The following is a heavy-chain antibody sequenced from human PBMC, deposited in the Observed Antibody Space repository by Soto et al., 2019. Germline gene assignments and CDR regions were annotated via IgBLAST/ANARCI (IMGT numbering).Heavy chain of an antibody. D-gene: IGHD2-2*01. J-gene: IGHJ6*03. Sequence: TSETLSLTCTVSGGSISSSSYYWGWIRQPPGKGLEWIGSIYYSGSTYYNPSLKSRVTISVDTSKNQFSLKLSSVTAADTAVYYCARHVIRVGGQYQLFPSLEDYYMDVWGKGTTVTVSS. V-gene: IGHV4-39*01. CDR1: GGSISSSSYY. CDR2: IYYSGST. CDR3: ARHVIRVGGQYQLFPSLEDYYMDV.